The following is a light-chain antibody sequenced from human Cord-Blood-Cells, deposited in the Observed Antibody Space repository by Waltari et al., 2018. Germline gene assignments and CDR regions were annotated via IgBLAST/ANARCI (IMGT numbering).Light chain of an antibody. CDR2: DAS. Sequence: EIVLTQSPATLSSSPGERATLSCRASQSVSSYLAWYQQKPGQAPRLLIYDASNRATGIPGRFSGSGSGSDFTLTISSLEPEDFAVYYCQQRSNWPPLTFGGGTKVEIK. V-gene: IGKV3-11*01. CDR3: QQRSNWPPLT. CDR1: QSVSSY. J-gene: IGKJ4*01.